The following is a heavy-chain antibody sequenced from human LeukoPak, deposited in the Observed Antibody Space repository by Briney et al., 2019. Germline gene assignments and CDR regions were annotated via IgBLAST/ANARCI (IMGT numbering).Heavy chain of an antibody. CDR2: INPNSGGT. CDR1: GYTFTGYY. D-gene: IGHD2-15*01. CDR3: ARDPDFDGSCPDY. J-gene: IGHJ4*02. V-gene: IGHV1-2*02. Sequence: ASVKVSCKASGYTFTGYYMHWVRQAPGQGLEWMGWINPNSGGTNYAQKFQGRVTMARDTPISTAYMELSRLRSDDTAVYYCARDPDFDGSCPDYWGQGTLVTVSS.